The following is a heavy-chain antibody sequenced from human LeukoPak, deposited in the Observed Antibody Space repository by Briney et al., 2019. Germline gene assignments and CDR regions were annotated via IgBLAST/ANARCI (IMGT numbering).Heavy chain of an antibody. CDR3: GRDALVGYFSYYYMDV. V-gene: IGHV4-59*11. J-gene: IGHJ6*03. CDR2: ISYIGST. D-gene: IGHD2-15*01. CDR1: ADSFSSHY. Sequence: SETLSLTCAVSADSFSSHYWTWIRQAPGKGLEWIGYISYIGSTNYNPSLKSRVTISIDTSKNQFSLKLSSVAAADTAVYYCGRDALVGYFSYYYMDVWGKGTTVTVSS.